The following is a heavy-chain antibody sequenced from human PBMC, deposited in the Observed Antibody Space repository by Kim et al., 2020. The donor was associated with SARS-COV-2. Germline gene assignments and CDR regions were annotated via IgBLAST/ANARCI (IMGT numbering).Heavy chain of an antibody. J-gene: IGHJ4*02. CDR1: GFTFTTYN. D-gene: IGHD7-27*01. CDR2: ISVTDAI. Sequence: GGSLRLSCAASGFTFTTYNMNWVRQAPGKGLEWISYISVTDAIYYADSVKGRFTISRDYAKNSLDLQMNSLRDEDTAVYYCARGWNWGIDDWGQGTLVTVSS. CDR3: ARGWNWGIDD. V-gene: IGHV3-48*02.